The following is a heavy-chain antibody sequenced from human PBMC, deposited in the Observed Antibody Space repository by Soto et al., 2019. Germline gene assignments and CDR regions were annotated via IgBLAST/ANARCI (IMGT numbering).Heavy chain of an antibody. Sequence: SETLSLTCTVSGGSISASSYYWGWIRQPPGKGLEWIGSMDYSGSTYYNPSLKSRVTISVDTSKNQFSLKLSSLTAADTAVYYCARRKGLRIFDCWGQGPLVTAPS. CDR2: MDYSGST. CDR3: ARRKGLRIFDC. J-gene: IGHJ4*02. V-gene: IGHV4-39*01. CDR1: GGSISASSYY. D-gene: IGHD3-3*01.